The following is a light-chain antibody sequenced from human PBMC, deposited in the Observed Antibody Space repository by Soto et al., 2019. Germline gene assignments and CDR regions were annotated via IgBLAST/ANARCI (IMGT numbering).Light chain of an antibody. CDR1: SSDVGGYNY. CDR3: SSYTRSKTRV. Sequence: QSDLTQPASVSGSPGQSITISCTGTSSDVGGYNYVSWYQQHPGKAPKLMIYEVSNRPSGVSNRVSGAKSGNTASLTISGLHAEDEADYYCSSYTRSKTRVFGSGTKLT. V-gene: IGLV2-14*01. J-gene: IGLJ1*01. CDR2: EVS.